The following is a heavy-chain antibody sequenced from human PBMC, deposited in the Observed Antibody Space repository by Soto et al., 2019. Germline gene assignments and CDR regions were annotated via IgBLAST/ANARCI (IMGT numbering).Heavy chain of an antibody. J-gene: IGHJ5*02. D-gene: IGHD2-2*01. V-gene: IGHV4-30-2*01. CDR2: IYHSRIT. CDR3: ARVPDR. Sequence: QLQLQESGSGLVKPSQTLSLTCAVSGASISSGGYSWSWIRQPPAKGLEWSGYIYHSRITYYHASLKSRFTISVYRSKSQFSQKLRSVHAGDTAVYYCARVPDRWGQGTLVTVCS. CDR1: GASISSGGYS.